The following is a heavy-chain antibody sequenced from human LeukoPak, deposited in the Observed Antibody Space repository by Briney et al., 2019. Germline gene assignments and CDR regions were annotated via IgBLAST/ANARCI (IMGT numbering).Heavy chain of an antibody. V-gene: IGHV1-18*01. CDR3: IRVGSVVATISNY. D-gene: IGHD5-12*01. Sequence: ASVKVSCKTSGYNFARYGVTWVRQAPGRGLEWMGWIAAYNNKTGYAQKVQDRVTLTTDTFTSTAYMELRDLRYDDTAVYYCIRVGSVVATISNYWGQGTLVLVSS. CDR2: IAAYNNKT. J-gene: IGHJ4*02. CDR1: GYNFARYG.